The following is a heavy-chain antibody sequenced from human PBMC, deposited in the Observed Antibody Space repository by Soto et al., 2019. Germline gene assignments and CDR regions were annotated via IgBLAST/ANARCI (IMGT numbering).Heavy chain of an antibody. J-gene: IGHJ6*02. CDR1: GGSFSGYY. CDR3: ARVAGYCSGGSCYSVFSYYYGMDV. CDR2: INHSGST. D-gene: IGHD2-15*01. Sequence: SETLSLTXAVYGGSFSGYYWSWIRQPPGKGLEWIGEINHSGSTNYNPSLKSRVTISVDTSKNQFSLKLSSVTAADTAVYYCARVAGYCSGGSCYSVFSYYYGMDVWGQGTRVTVSS. V-gene: IGHV4-34*01.